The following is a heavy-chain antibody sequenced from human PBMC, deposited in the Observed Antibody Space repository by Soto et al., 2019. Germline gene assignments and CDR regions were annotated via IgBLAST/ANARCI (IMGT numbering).Heavy chain of an antibody. D-gene: IGHD3-22*01. CDR2: IYFAGTT. Sequence: PSETLSLTCGVSGGSITPYYWSWIRQAPGKGLEWIGYIYFAGTTTYNPSLKSRVTMSVDTSENQFSLKLTSVTAADTAVYYCARLGGFYQALDTWGQGTLVTVSS. V-gene: IGHV4-59*08. J-gene: IGHJ5*02. CDR1: GGSITPYY. CDR3: ARLGGFYQALDT.